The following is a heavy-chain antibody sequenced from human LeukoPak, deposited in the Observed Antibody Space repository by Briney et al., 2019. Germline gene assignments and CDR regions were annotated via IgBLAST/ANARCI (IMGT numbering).Heavy chain of an antibody. V-gene: IGHV3-43*02. Sequence: GGSLRLSCAASGFTFSSYEMNWVRQAPGKGLEWVSLISWDGGSTYYADSVKGRFTSSRDNSKNSLYLQMNSLRTEDTALYYCARGKLIDYNYYYMDVWGKGTTVTISS. J-gene: IGHJ6*03. CDR1: GFTFSSYE. CDR3: ARGKLIDYNYYYMDV. CDR2: ISWDGGST.